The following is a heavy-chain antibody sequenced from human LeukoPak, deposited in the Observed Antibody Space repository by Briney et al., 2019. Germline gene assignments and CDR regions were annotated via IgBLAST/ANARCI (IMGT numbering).Heavy chain of an antibody. Sequence: GGSLRLSCAASGFTFSYYWMTWVRQAPGKGLEWVANIKQDGSEKYYVDSVKGRSTISRDNGKNSLYLQMNSLRAEDTAVYYCARGMGEIWGQGTMVTVSS. CDR3: ARGMGEI. V-gene: IGHV3-7*04. J-gene: IGHJ3*02. CDR2: IKQDGSEK. CDR1: GFTFSYYW.